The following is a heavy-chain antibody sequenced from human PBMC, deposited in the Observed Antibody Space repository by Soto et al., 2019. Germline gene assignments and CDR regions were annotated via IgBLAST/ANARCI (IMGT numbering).Heavy chain of an antibody. D-gene: IGHD2-2*01. CDR1: GGSISSGDYY. CDR2: IYYSGST. J-gene: IGHJ2*01. Sequence: HVQLQESGPGLVKPSQTLSLTCTVSGGSISSGDYYWSWIRQPPGKGLEWTGYIYYSGSTYYNPSLKSRVTISVDTSKNQFSLKLSSVTAADTAVYYCARVGCSSTSCSYWYFDLWGRGTLVTVSS. CDR3: ARVGCSSTSCSYWYFDL. V-gene: IGHV4-30-4*01.